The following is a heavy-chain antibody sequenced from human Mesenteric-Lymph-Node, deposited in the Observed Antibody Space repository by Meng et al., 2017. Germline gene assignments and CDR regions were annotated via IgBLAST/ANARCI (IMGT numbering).Heavy chain of an antibody. CDR1: GGTFSSYT. D-gene: IGHD3-22*01. J-gene: IGHJ4*02. Sequence: SVKVSCKASGGTFSSYTISWVRQAPGQGLEWMGRIIPILGIANYAQKFQGRVTITADKSTSTAYMELRSLRSDDTAVYYCARDYYYDSSGRGVIDYWGQGTLVTVSS. CDR3: ARDYYYDSSGRGVIDY. V-gene: IGHV1-69*04. CDR2: IIPILGIA.